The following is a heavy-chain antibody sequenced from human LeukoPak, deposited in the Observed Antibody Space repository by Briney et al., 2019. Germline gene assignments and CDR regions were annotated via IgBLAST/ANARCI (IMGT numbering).Heavy chain of an antibody. CDR2: ISYDGSNK. D-gene: IGHD6-13*01. V-gene: IGHV3-30*18. Sequence: PGGSLRLSCAASGFTFSSYGMHWVRQAPGKGLEWVAVISYDGSNKYYADSVKGRFTISRDNSKNTLYLQMNSLRAEDTAVYYCAKESRAAAGTDWYYYYYMDVWGKGTTVTISS. J-gene: IGHJ6*03. CDR3: AKESRAAAGTDWYYYYYMDV. CDR1: GFTFSSYG.